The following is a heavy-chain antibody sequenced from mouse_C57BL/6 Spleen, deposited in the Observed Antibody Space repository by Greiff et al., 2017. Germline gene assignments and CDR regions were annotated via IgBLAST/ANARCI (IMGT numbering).Heavy chain of an antibody. Sequence: EVKLMESGGGLVKPGGSLKFSCAASGFTFSDYGMHWVRQAPEKGLEWVAYISSGSSTIYYADTVKGRFTISRDNAKNTLFLQMTSLRSEDTAMYYCARDYCGSDYWGQGTTLTVSS. J-gene: IGHJ2*01. CDR1: GFTFSDYG. CDR2: ISSGSSTI. D-gene: IGHD1-1*01. V-gene: IGHV5-17*01. CDR3: ARDYCGSDY.